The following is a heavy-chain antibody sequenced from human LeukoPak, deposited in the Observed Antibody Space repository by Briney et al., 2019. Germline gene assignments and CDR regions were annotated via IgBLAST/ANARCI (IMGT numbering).Heavy chain of an antibody. Sequence: GGSLRLSCAASGFTFSVYYMSWIRQAPGKGLEWVSYIRSSSSYTNYADSVKGRFTISRDNAKNSLYLQMNSPRAEDTAVYYCARGYYDNSGYYFPFDFWGQGTLVTVSS. CDR2: IRSSSSYT. V-gene: IGHV3-11*06. J-gene: IGHJ4*02. CDR3: ARGYYDNSGYYFPFDF. CDR1: GFTFSVYY. D-gene: IGHD3-22*01.